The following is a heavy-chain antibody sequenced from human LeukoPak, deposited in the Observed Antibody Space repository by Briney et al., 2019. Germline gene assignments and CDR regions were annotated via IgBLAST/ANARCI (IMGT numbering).Heavy chain of an antibody. CDR1: GFTFSSYS. CDR3: ARGALTGGLDY. D-gene: IGHD7-27*01. J-gene: IGHJ4*02. V-gene: IGHV3-48*01. CDR2: ITNSGTI. Sequence: GGSLRLSCAASGFTFSSYSMIWVRQAPGKGLEWLSCITNSGTIYYVDSVKGRFTISRDNAKNSLYLQMNSLRAEDTAMYYCARGALTGGLDYWGQGTLVTVSS.